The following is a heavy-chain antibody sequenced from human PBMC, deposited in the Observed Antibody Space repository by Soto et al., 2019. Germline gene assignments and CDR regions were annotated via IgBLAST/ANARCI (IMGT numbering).Heavy chain of an antibody. D-gene: IGHD3-22*01. CDR3: ARVVLSSGSFDY. J-gene: IGHJ4*02. V-gene: IGHV3-48*02. Sequence: RRSLRLSCAASGFTFSSYNMNWVRQAPGKGLEWVSHISSSGTTIHYADSVKGRFTISRDNAKNSVFLQMNSLRDEDTAVYYCARVVLSSGSFDYWGQGTLVTVSS. CDR1: GFTFSSYN. CDR2: ISSSGTTI.